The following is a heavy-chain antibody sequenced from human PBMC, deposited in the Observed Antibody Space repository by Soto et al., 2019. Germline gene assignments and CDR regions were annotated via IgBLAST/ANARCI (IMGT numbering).Heavy chain of an antibody. CDR3: ARSRGSYYRYYFDY. Sequence: SVKVSCKASVGTFSSYAISWVRQAPGQGLEWMGGIIPIFGTANYAQKFQGRVTITADESTSTAYMELSSLRSEDTAVYYCARSRGSYYRYYFDYWGQGTLVTVSS. D-gene: IGHD1-26*01. V-gene: IGHV1-69*13. CDR1: VGTFSSYA. J-gene: IGHJ4*02. CDR2: IIPIFGTA.